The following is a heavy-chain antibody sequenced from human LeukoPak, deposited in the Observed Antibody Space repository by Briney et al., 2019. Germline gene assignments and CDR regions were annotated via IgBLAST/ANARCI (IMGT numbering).Heavy chain of an antibody. CDR1: GFSFSEYW. Sequence: GGSLRLSCEGSGFSFSEYWMSWVRQAPGKGLDFISGISGSGDNIYYADSVKGRFTISRDNSKNTLYLQMSSLRAEDTAVYYCAKGSSGSRSRGNYWGQGTLVTVSS. CDR3: AKGSSGSRSRGNY. J-gene: IGHJ4*02. D-gene: IGHD1-26*01. CDR2: ISGSGDNI. V-gene: IGHV3-23*01.